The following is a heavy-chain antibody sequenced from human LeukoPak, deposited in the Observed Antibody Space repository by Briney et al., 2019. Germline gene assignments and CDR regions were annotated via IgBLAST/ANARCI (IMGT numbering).Heavy chain of an antibody. J-gene: IGHJ4*02. CDR2: ISWDGGST. D-gene: IGHD2-2*01. CDR1: GFTFDDYT. Sequence: GGSLRLSCAASGFTFDDYTMHWVRQAPGKGLEWVSLISWDGGSTYYADSVKGRFTISRDNSKNSLYLQMNSLRTEDTASYYCAKAAGYCSSTSCPTEFDYWGQGTLVTVSS. V-gene: IGHV3-43*01. CDR3: AKAAGYCSSTSCPTEFDY.